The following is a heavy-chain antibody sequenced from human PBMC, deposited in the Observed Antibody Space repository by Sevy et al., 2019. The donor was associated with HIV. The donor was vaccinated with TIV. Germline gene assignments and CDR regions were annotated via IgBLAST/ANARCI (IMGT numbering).Heavy chain of an antibody. V-gene: IGHV1-18*01. Sequence: ASVKVSCKASGYPFSSYGISWVRQAPGQGLEWMGWISADSGNSNYEQNLQGRVNMTTDTSMNPEYMELRNLRVDDTAVYYCARDLGGYGGNAIDYWGQGTLVTVSS. CDR2: ISADSGNS. CDR3: ARDLGGYGGNAIDY. CDR1: GYPFSSYG. D-gene: IGHD2-15*01. J-gene: IGHJ4*02.